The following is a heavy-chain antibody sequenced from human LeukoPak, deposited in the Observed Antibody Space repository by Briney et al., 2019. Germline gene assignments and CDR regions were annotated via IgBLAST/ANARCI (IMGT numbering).Heavy chain of an antibody. D-gene: IGHD6-19*01. CDR3: ARGGWSLDY. Sequence: PSETLSLTCTISGGSMSSNYWSWIRQSPGKGLEWIGYIYYSGSTNYNPSLKSRVSISVDTSKSQFSLRLSSVTAADTALYYCARGGWSLDYWGQGTLVAVSS. CDR2: IYYSGST. CDR1: GGSMSSNY. V-gene: IGHV4-59*01. J-gene: IGHJ4*02.